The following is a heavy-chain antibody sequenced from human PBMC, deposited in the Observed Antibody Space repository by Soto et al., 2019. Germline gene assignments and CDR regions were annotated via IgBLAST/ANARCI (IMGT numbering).Heavy chain of an antibody. D-gene: IGHD3-3*01. CDR1: GATFSSST. J-gene: IGHJ3*02. CDR3: AGPGGRGYGRQDAFDI. V-gene: IGHV1-69*02. CDR2: IIPILGIA. Sequence: GASVKVSCKASGATFSSSTISWVRQAPGQGLEWMGRIIPILGIANYAQKFQGRVTITADKSTSTAYMELSSLRSEDTAVYYCAGPGGRGYGRQDAFDIWGQGTMVTVS.